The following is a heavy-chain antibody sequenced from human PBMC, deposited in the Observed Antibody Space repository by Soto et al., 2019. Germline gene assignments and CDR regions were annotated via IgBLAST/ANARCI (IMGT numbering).Heavy chain of an antibody. CDR2: ISYDGRNK. Sequence: QVQLVESGGDVVQPGGSLRLSCVASGFTFSSYAMYWVRQAPGKGLEWVTVISYDGRNKYYVDSVKGRFTISRDNSKNTLFLQMDSLRPEDTAVYYCARGAAISSGWTPGDYWGQGTLFTASS. V-gene: IGHV3-30*04. CDR3: ARGAAISSGWTPGDY. D-gene: IGHD6-19*01. CDR1: GFTFSSYA. J-gene: IGHJ4*02.